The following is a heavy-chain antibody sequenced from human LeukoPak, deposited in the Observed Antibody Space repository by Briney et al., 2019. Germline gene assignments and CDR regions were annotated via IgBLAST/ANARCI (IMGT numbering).Heavy chain of an antibody. CDR3: AKGIIPVRYFDWLLYSPYFDY. D-gene: IGHD3-9*01. V-gene: IGHV3-23*01. J-gene: IGHJ4*02. Sequence: TGGSLRLSCAASGFTFSSYAMSWVRQAPGKGLEWVSAISGSGGSTYYVDSVKGRFTISRDNSKNTLYLQMNSLRAEDTAVYYCAKGIIPVRYFDWLLYSPYFDYWGQGTLVTVSS. CDR2: ISGSGGST. CDR1: GFTFSSYA.